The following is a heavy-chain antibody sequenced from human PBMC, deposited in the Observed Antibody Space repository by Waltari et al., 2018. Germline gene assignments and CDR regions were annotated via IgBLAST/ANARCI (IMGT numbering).Heavy chain of an antibody. CDR2: LNTILGDI. J-gene: IGHJ6*04. D-gene: IGHD2-8*02. CDR3: ARGEYNFAWGCACDV. CDR1: GGTHRGHS. V-gene: IGHV1-69*05. Sequence: QLPLLQSGTEVNRTGASARVYGKASGGTHRGHSLAWVRQAPGEGREWVGGLNTILGDIDVAQEYQGRLSLTTEESTDTGFMELSSLTNEDTGVYYCARGEYNFAWGCACDVWGKGTTVTVSS.